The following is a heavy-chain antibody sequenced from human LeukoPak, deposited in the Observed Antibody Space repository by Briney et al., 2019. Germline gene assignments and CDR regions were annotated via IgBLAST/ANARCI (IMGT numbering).Heavy chain of an antibody. CDR1: AFTFTGYY. CDR2: IDPNSGGT. Sequence: GASVKVSCKASAFTFTGYYIHWVRQAPGQGLEWMGWIDPNSGGTNYAQKFQCRVTLSRDTSINTAYMELSRLRSDDTAVYYCARDRRRDLVFDYWGQGTLVTVSS. V-gene: IGHV1-2*02. J-gene: IGHJ4*02. CDR3: ARDRRRDLVFDY.